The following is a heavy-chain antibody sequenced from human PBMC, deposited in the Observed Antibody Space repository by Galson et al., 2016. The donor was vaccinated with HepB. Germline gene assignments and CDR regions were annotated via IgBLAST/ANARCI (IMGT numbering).Heavy chain of an antibody. CDR3: AADYGAYTPFDY. Sequence: SVKVSCKAPGFTFSSSTVQWLRQARGQRLEWIGWIVVGSGNTKHAQKFQDRVALTRDLSTDTVYMELDSLKSEDTAVYYCAADYGAYTPFDYWGRGALVTVSS. CDR2: IVVGSGNT. D-gene: IGHD4-17*01. CDR1: GFTFSSST. V-gene: IGHV1-58*01. J-gene: IGHJ4*02.